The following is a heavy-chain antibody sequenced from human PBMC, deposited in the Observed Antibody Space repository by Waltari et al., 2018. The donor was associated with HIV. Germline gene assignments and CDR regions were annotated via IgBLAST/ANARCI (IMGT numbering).Heavy chain of an antibody. CDR2: MNPNRGNT. Sequence: QVHLVQSGAEVKKPGASVKVSCKASGYTFTSYDINWVRQATGQGLEWMGWMNPNRGNTGYAQKFQGRVTMTRNTSISTAYMELSSLRSEDTAVYYCARGSRSDYYYYYGMDVWGQGTTVTVSS. V-gene: IGHV1-8*01. J-gene: IGHJ6*02. CDR1: GYTFTSYD. D-gene: IGHD6-6*01. CDR3: ARGSRSDYYYYYGMDV.